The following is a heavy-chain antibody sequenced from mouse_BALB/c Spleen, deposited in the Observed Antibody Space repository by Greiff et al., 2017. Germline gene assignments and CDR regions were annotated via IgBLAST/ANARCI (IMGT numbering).Heavy chain of an antibody. CDR2: IRNKANGYTT. J-gene: IGHJ3*01. V-gene: IGHV7-3*02. D-gene: IGHD2-1*01. Sequence: EVKRVESGGGLVQPGGSLRLSCATSGFTFTDYYMSWVRQPPGKALEWLGFIRNKANGYTTEYSASVKGRFTISRDNSQSILYLQMNTLRAEDSATYYCAREGYGNSWFAYWGQGTLVTVSA. CDR3: AREGYGNSWFAY. CDR1: GFTFTDYY.